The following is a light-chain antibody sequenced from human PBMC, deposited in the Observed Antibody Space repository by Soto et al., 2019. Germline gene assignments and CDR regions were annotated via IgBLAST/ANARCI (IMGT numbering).Light chain of an antibody. CDR3: QQYNSHSRT. Sequence: DIQMTQSPSTLSASVGDRVTITCRASQSISSWLAWYQQKPGKAPNLLIYKASTLESGVPSSFSGSGSGTEFTLTISSLQPDDFATYYCQQYNSHSRTFGQGTKVDIK. V-gene: IGKV1-5*03. J-gene: IGKJ1*01. CDR1: QSISSW. CDR2: KAS.